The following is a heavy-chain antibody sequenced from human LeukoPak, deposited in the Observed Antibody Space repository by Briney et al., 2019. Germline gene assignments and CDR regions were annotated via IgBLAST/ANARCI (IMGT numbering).Heavy chain of an antibody. CDR1: GFTFDDYA. J-gene: IGHJ4*02. V-gene: IGHV3-9*01. D-gene: IGHD6-19*01. CDR3: AKGPYSSGWFFIDY. CDR2: ISWNSGSI. Sequence: GRSLRLSCAASGFTFDDYAMHWVRHAPGKGLEWVSGISWNSGSIGYADSVKGRFTISRDNAKNSLYLQMNSLRAEDTALYYCAKGPYSSGWFFIDYWGQGTLVTVSS.